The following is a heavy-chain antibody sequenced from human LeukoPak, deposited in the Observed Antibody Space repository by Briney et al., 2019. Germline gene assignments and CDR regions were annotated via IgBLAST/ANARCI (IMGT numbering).Heavy chain of an antibody. CDR1: GYTFTGYY. CDR3: ARDPVPGGYDYNAFDI. CDR2: INPNSGGT. J-gene: IGHJ3*02. Sequence: ASVKVSCKASGYTFTGYYMHWVRQAPGQGLEWMGWINPNSGGTNYAQKFQGRVTMTRDTSISTAYMELSRLRSDDTAVYYCARDPVPGGYDYNAFDIWGQGTMVTVSS. V-gene: IGHV1-2*02. D-gene: IGHD4-11*01.